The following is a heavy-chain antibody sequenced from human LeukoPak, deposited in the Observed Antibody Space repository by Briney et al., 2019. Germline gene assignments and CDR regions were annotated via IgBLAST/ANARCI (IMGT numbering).Heavy chain of an antibody. CDR2: ITPSGGST. Sequence: ASVKVSCKASGGTFTSYYMHWVRQAPGQGLEWMGIITPSGGSTTYAQKFQGRVTMTRDTSTSTVYMELSSLRSEDTAVYYCAGDVDRNYSFDYWGQGTLVTVSS. J-gene: IGHJ4*02. V-gene: IGHV1-46*01. D-gene: IGHD1-14*01. CDR1: GGTFTSYY. CDR3: AGDVDRNYSFDY.